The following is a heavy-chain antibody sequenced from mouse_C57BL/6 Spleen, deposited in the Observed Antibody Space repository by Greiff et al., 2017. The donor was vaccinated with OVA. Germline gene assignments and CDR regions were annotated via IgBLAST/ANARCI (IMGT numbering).Heavy chain of an antibody. D-gene: IGHD1-1*01. CDR1: GYSITSGYY. J-gene: IGHJ2*01. CDR3: ARADYYGSSPNFDY. CDR2: ISYDGSN. V-gene: IGHV3-6*01. Sequence: EVKLMESGPGLVKPSQSLSLTCSVTGYSITSGYYWNWIRQFPGNKLEWMGYISYDGSNNYNPSLKNRISITRDTSKNQFFLKLNSVTTEDTATYYCARADYYGSSPNFDYWGQGTTLTVSS.